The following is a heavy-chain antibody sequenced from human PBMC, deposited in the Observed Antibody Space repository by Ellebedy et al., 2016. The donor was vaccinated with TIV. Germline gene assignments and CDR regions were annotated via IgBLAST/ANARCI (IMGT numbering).Heavy chain of an antibody. CDR1: GFTFSSYW. V-gene: IGHV3-7*01. Sequence: GGSLRLXXAASGFTFSSYWMSWVRQAPGKGLEWVANIKQDGSEKYYVDSVKGRFTISRDNSKNTLYLQMNSLRAEDTAVYYCAKDAGGSGWDIDYWGQGTLVTVSS. J-gene: IGHJ4*02. CDR3: AKDAGGSGWDIDY. CDR2: IKQDGSEK. D-gene: IGHD6-19*01.